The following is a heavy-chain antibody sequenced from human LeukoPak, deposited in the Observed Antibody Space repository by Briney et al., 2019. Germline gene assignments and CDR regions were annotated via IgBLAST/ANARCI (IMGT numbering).Heavy chain of an antibody. J-gene: IGHJ6*03. D-gene: IGHD2-2*01. Sequence: PGGSLRLSCAGSGFTFSSYGMSWVRQAPGKGLEWVSGITSSDGSTYYADSVKGRFTISRDNPKNTLYLQMNSLRAEDTAVYYCAKHWSYCSTTSCFFNYYYYYMDVWGKGTTVTVSS. CDR2: ITSSDGST. V-gene: IGHV3-23*01. CDR1: GFTFSSYG. CDR3: AKHWSYCSTTSCFFNYYYYYMDV.